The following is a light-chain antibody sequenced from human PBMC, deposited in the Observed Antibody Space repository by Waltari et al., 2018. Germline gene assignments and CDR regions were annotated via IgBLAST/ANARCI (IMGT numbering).Light chain of an antibody. CDR3: GTWDSSLSAWV. CDR1: SSNIGNNY. Sequence: QSVLTQPPSVSAAPGQKVTISCSGSSSNIGNNYVSWSQQLPGTAPKLLIYDNNKRPSGIPDRFSGSKSGTSATLVITGLQTGDEADYYCGTWDSSLSAWVFGGGTKLTVL. CDR2: DNN. V-gene: IGLV1-51*01. J-gene: IGLJ3*02.